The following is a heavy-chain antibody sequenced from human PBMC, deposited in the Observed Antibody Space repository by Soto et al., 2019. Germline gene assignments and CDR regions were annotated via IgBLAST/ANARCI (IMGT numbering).Heavy chain of an antibody. J-gene: IGHJ4*02. V-gene: IGHV4-59*01. D-gene: IGHD6-19*01. Sequence: QVQLQESGPGLVKPSETLSLTCTVSGDSISSLYWSWIRQPPGKGLEWIGYIYYSGSINYNPSLKSRVTISVEPSKNQFSMRLSSVNAADTAVYYCAKSLWDTSGWKTDYWGQGTLVTVSS. CDR1: GDSISSLY. CDR3: AKSLWDTSGWKTDY. CDR2: IYYSGSI.